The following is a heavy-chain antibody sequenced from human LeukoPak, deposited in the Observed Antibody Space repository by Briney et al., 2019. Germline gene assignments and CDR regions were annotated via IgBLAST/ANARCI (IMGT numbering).Heavy chain of an antibody. CDR3: AGTSYCSSTSCYQYNWFDP. CDR1: GFSFSSYE. Sequence: PGGSLRLSCVASGFSFSSYEMNWVRQAPGKGLKWVSYISSSGGTIYYADSVKGRFTISRDNAKNSLYLQMNSLRAEDTAVYYCAGTSYCSSTSCYQYNWFDPWGQGTLVTVSS. J-gene: IGHJ5*02. V-gene: IGHV3-48*03. CDR2: ISSSGGTI. D-gene: IGHD2-2*01.